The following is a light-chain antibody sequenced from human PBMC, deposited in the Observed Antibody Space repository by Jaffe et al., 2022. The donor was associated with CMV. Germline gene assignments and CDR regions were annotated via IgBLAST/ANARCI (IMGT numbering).Light chain of an antibody. V-gene: IGKV1-5*03. Sequence: DIQMTQSPSTLSASVGDRVTITCRASQNIRNWLAWYQQRPGKAPTLLIFRASTLDSGVPSRFSGSGSGTDFTLTISSLQPDDFATYYCQQYYSFSPFTFGPGTKLEIK. CDR2: RAS. CDR3: QQYYSFSPFT. CDR1: QNIRNW. J-gene: IGKJ2*01.